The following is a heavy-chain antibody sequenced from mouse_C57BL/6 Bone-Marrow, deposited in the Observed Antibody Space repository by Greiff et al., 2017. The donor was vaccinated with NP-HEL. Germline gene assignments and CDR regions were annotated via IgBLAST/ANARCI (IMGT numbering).Heavy chain of an antibody. CDR1: GYTFTSYG. Sequence: VKLVESGAELARPGASVKLSCKASGYTFTSYGISWVKQRTGQGLEWIGEIYPRSGNTYYNEKFKGKATLTADKSSSTAYMELRSLTSEDSAVYFCARWGLVAYWGQGTLVTVSA. D-gene: IGHD3-3*01. V-gene: IGHV1-81*01. CDR3: ARWGLVAY. J-gene: IGHJ3*01. CDR2: IYPRSGNT.